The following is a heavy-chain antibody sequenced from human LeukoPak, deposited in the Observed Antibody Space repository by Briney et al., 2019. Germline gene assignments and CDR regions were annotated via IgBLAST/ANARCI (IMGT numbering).Heavy chain of an antibody. CDR2: IYYSGST. D-gene: IGHD3-9*01. J-gene: IGHJ5*02. CDR3: ARHVTDILTGYYNLSP. CDR1: GGSISSGDYY. Sequence: SETLSLTCTVSGGSISSGDYYWSWLRQPPGKGLEWIGYIYYSGSTYYNPSLKSRVTISVDTSKNQFSLKLSSVTAADTAVYYCARHVTDILTGYYNLSPWGQGTLVTVSS. V-gene: IGHV4-30-4*01.